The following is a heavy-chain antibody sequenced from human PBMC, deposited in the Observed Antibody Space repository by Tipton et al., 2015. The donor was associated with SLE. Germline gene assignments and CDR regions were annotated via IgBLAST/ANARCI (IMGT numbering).Heavy chain of an antibody. CDR1: GHSISTDYY. D-gene: IGHD5-12*01. V-gene: IGHV4-38-2*01. Sequence: TLSLTCAVSGHSISTDYYWGWIRQPPGKGLEWFGSIYHSGIIYYNPSLKSRVTISVDTSKNQFSLKLSSVTAADTAVYYCARQVAQGTWAFDYWGQGTLVTVSS. CDR3: ARQVAQGTWAFDY. J-gene: IGHJ4*02. CDR2: IYHSGII.